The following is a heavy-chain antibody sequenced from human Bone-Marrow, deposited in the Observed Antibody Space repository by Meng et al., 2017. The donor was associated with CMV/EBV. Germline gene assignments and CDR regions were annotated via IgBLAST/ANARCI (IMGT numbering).Heavy chain of an antibody. D-gene: IGHD3-10*01. CDR1: GFTFSSYA. CDR3: AKDPGSGNDYYFGMDV. Sequence: GGSLRLSCAASGFTFSSYAMHWVRQAPGKGLEWVAIISYDGNNEYYADSVRGRFTISRENSKNTLYLQMNSLRAEDTAVYYCAKDPGSGNDYYFGMDVWGQGTTVTVSS. V-gene: IGHV3-30-3*01. CDR2: ISYDGNNE. J-gene: IGHJ6*02.